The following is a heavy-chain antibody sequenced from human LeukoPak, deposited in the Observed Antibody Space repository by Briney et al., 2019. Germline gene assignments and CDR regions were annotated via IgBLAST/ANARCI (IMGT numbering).Heavy chain of an antibody. CDR1: GGTFSSYA. CDR3: ARSRRGVDYYYYMDV. J-gene: IGHJ6*03. Sequence: GASVKVSCKASGGTFSSYAISWVRQAPGQGLEWMGGIIPIFGTANYAQKFQGRVTITADESTSTAYMELSSLRSEDTAVYYCARSRRGVDYYYYMDVWAKGTTVTVSS. D-gene: IGHD3-10*01. V-gene: IGHV1-69*13. CDR2: IIPIFGTA.